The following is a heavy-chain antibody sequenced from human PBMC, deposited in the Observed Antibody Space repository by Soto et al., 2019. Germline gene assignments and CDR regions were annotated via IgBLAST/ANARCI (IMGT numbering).Heavy chain of an antibody. Sequence: QVQLVESGGGVVQPGRSLRLSCAASGFTFSSYAMHWVRQAPGKGLEWVAVISYDGSNKYYADSVKGRFTISLDDSKDPLYLQMNSPRAEDTAVDYCASSYVAADDAFDIWGQGTMVTVSS. CDR2: ISYDGSNK. J-gene: IGHJ3*02. CDR1: GFTFSSYA. CDR3: ASSYVAADDAFDI. D-gene: IGHD3-16*01. V-gene: IGHV3-30-3*01.